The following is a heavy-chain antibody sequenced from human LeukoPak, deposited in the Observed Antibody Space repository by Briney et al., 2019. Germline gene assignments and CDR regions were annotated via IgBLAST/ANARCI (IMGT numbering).Heavy chain of an antibody. J-gene: IGHJ4*02. CDR1: GGSISNYY. Sequence: SETLSLTCTVSGGSISNYYWSWIRQPPGKGLEWIGYIYYSGSTNYNPSLKSRITISVDTSKNQFSLKLSSVTAADTAVYYCARDDYYDSSGHDYWGQGTLVTVSS. V-gene: IGHV4-59*01. CDR2: IYYSGST. D-gene: IGHD3-22*01. CDR3: ARDDYYDSSGHDY.